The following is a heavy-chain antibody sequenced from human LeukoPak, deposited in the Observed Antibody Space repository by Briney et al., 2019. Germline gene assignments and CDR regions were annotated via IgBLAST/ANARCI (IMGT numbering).Heavy chain of an antibody. Sequence: GGSLRLSCAASGFTFSSYAMHWVRQAPGKGLEWVAFISSDGSNKYYADSVKGRFTISRDNSKNTLHLQMNSLRAEDTAVYYCAKRGVTGYKEAFDYWGQGTLVTVSS. CDR3: AKRGVTGYKEAFDY. CDR2: ISSDGSNK. D-gene: IGHD3-9*01. J-gene: IGHJ4*02. V-gene: IGHV3-30-3*02. CDR1: GFTFSSYA.